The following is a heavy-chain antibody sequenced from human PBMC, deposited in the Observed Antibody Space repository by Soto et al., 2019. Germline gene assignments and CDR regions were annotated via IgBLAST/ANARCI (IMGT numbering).Heavy chain of an antibody. CDR2: IHYSGTT. Sequence: PQDLSHTYTGSGSSLSRYYWRWIRQPPGKGLEWIANIHYSGTTNYTPSLASRVTLSVDTSKNQFSLKMTSVTAADRAMYFCARYNSYAIDYWGRGTLVTVS. J-gene: IGHJ4*02. CDR1: GSSLSRYY. V-gene: IGHV4-59*01. D-gene: IGHD2-8*01. CDR3: ARYNSYAIDY.